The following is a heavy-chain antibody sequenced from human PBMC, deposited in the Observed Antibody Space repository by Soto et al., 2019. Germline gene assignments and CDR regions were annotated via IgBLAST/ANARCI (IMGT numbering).Heavy chain of an antibody. CDR1: GGSISSYY. CDR3: AGSHPHDDGDYARDAFDI. Sequence: PSETLSLTCTVSGGSISSYYWSWIRQPPGKGLEWIGYIYYSGSTNYNPSLKSRVTISVDTSKNQFSLKLSSVTAADTAVYYCAGSHPHDDGDYARDAFDIWGQGTMVTVSS. D-gene: IGHD4-17*01. J-gene: IGHJ3*02. V-gene: IGHV4-59*08. CDR2: IYYSGST.